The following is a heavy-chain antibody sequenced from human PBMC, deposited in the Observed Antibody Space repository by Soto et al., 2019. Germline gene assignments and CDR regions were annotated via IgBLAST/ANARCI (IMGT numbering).Heavy chain of an antibody. CDR2: IYYSGST. D-gene: IGHD6-13*01. J-gene: IGHJ4*02. Sequence: SETLSLTCTVSGGSISSYDWSWIRQPPGKGLEWIGYIYYSGSTNYNPSLKSRVTISVDTSKNQFSLKLSSVTAADTAVYYCARHREAAAGPYYFDYWGQGTLVTVSS. CDR3: ARHREAAAGPYYFDY. CDR1: GGSISSYD. V-gene: IGHV4-59*08.